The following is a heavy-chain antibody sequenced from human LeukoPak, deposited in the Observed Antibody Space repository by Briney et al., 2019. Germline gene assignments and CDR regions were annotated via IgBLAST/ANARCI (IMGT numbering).Heavy chain of an antibody. CDR2: IPIFGTA. V-gene: IGHV1-69*01. D-gene: IGHD2-8*01. CDR3: AREEYCTNGVCFPDY. Sequence: IPIFGTANYPQKFQGRVTINAEEAKRTAYMELSSLRSEDTAVYYCAREEYCTNGVCFPDYWGQGTLVTASS. J-gene: IGHJ4*02.